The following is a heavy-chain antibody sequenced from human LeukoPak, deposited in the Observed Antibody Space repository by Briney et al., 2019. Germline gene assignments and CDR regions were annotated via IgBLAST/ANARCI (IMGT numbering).Heavy chain of an antibody. J-gene: IGHJ4*02. Sequence: SETLSLTCTVSGGSISSGGYYWSWIRQHPGKGLEWIGYIYYSGSTYYNPSLKSRVTISVDTSKNQFSLKLSSVTAADTAVYYCARVTDDYGDCGKGDYFDYWGQGTLVTVSS. CDR2: IYYSGST. D-gene: IGHD4-17*01. CDR3: ARVTDDYGDCGKGDYFDY. CDR1: GGSISSGGYY. V-gene: IGHV4-31*03.